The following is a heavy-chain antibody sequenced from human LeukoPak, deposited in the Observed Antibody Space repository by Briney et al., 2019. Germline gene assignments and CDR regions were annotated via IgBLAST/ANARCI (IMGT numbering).Heavy chain of an antibody. J-gene: IGHJ4*02. V-gene: IGHV5-10-1*01. CDR3: ARRCSSSSCPFEY. CDR1: GYSFTSYW. Sequence: GESLKISCKGSGYSFTSYWISWVRQMPGKGLEWMGRIDPSDSYTNYSPSFQGHVTISADKSISTAYLQWSSLKASDTAMYYCARRCSSSSCPFEYWAQGTLVTVSS. D-gene: IGHD2-2*01. CDR2: IDPSDSYT.